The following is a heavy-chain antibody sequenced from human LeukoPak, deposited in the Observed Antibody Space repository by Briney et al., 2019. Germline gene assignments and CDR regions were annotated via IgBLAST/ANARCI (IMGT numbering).Heavy chain of an antibody. CDR3: ARGRRVIGFDY. V-gene: IGHV4-34*01. CDR1: GGSFSGYY. CDR2: INHSGST. D-gene: IGHD2-21*01. Sequence: SETLSLTCAVYGGSFSGYYWSWIRQPPGKGLEWIGEINHSGSTNYNPSLKSRVTISIDTSKNQFSLKLSSVTAADTAVYYCARGRRVIGFDYWGQGTLVTVSS. J-gene: IGHJ4*02.